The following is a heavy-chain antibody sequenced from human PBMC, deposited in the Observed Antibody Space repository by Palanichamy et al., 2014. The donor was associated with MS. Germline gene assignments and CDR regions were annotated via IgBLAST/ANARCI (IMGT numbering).Heavy chain of an antibody. CDR2: IYSDGDT. CDR3: ARIREGYDD. Sequence: EVRLVESGGGLIQPGGSLRLSCAASGFTVSYNYLSWVRQAPGKGLEWVSVIYSDGDTYYADSVKGRFTISRDNSKNTLYPQMNSLRAEDTAVYYCARIREGYDDWGQGTLVTVSS. J-gene: IGHJ4*02. V-gene: IGHV3-53*01. CDR1: GFTVSYNY. D-gene: IGHD5-12*01.